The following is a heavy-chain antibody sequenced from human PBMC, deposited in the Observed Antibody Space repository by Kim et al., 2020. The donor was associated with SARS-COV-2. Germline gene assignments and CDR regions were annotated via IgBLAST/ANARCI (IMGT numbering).Heavy chain of an antibody. CDR2: ISGSGGST. D-gene: IGHD3-10*01. CDR1: GFTFSSYA. CDR3: AKDNAGELLWYLFDY. J-gene: IGHJ4*02. V-gene: IGHV3-23*01. Sequence: GGSLRLSCAASGFTFSSYAMSWVRQAPGKGLEWVSAISGSGGSTYYADSVKGRFTISRDNSKNTLYLQMNSLRAEDTAVYYCAKDNAGELLWYLFDYWGQGTLVTVSS.